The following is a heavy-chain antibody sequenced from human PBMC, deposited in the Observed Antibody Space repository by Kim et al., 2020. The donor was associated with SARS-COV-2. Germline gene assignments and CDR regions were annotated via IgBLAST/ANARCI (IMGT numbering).Heavy chain of an antibody. CDR3: AREVKVSPLGPKQTHYYYNGMDV. D-gene: IGHD2-8*01. V-gene: IGHV3-7*01. Sequence: GGSLRLSCAASGFTFSSYWMSWVRQAPGKGLEWVANIKQDGSEKYYVDSVKGRFTISRDNAKNSLYLQMNSLRAEDTAVYYCAREVKVSPLGPKQTHYYYNGMDVWGQGTTVTVSS. CDR1: GFTFSSYW. J-gene: IGHJ6*02. CDR2: IKQDGSEK.